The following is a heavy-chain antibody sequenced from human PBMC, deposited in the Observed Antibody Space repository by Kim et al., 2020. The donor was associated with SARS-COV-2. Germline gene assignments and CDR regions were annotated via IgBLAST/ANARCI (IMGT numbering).Heavy chain of an antibody. CDR1: GYSISSGYY. V-gene: IGHV4-38-2*02. CDR2: IYHSGST. CDR3: ARPRAMVGGYFDY. J-gene: IGHJ4*02. D-gene: IGHD3-10*01. Sequence: SETLSLTCTVSGYSISSGYYWGWIRQPPGKGLEWIGSIYHSGSTYYNPSLKSRVTISVDTSKNQFSLKLSSVTAADTAVYYCARPRAMVGGYFDYWGQGTLVTVSS.